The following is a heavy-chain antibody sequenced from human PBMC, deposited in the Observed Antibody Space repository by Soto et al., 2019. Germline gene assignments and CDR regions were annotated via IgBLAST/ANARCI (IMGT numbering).Heavy chain of an antibody. J-gene: IGHJ5*02. CDR1: GFTFSSYA. Sequence: WGPLTLSCAASGFTFSSYALHWVRQAPGKGLEWVAVISYDGSNKNYADSVKGRFTISRDNSKNTLCLQMNSLRAEDTAVYYCARDPLPNAYCNSTFCYRLPWFDPWGQGALVTVS. V-gene: IGHV3-30-3*01. D-gene: IGHD2-2*01. CDR2: ISYDGSNK. CDR3: ARDPLPNAYCNSTFCYRLPWFDP.